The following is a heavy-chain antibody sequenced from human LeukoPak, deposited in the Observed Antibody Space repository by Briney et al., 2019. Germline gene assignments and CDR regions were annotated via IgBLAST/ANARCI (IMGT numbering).Heavy chain of an antibody. D-gene: IGHD1-26*01. CDR1: GGSISSYY. Sequence: SETLSLTCTVSGGSISSYYWSWIRQPPGKGLEWIGYIYYSGSTNYNPPLKSRVTISVDTSKNQFSLKLSSVTAADTAVYYCALRDSEPSDAFDIWGQGTMVTVSS. CDR2: IYYSGST. CDR3: ALRDSEPSDAFDI. J-gene: IGHJ3*02. V-gene: IGHV4-59*08.